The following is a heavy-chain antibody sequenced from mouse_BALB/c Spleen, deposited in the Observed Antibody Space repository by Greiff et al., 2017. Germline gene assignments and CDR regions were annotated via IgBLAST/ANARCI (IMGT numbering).Heavy chain of an antibody. CDR2: ISTYYGNT. V-gene: IGHV1-67*01. Sequence: QVQLKESGPELVRPGVSVKISCKGSSYTFTDYAMHWVKQSHAKSLEGIGVISTYYGNTNYNQKFKGKATMTVDKSSSTAYMELARLTSEDSAVYYCARADRYDAMDYWGQGTSVTVSS. CDR3: ARADRYDAMDY. CDR1: SYTFTDYA. J-gene: IGHJ4*01. D-gene: IGHD2-14*01.